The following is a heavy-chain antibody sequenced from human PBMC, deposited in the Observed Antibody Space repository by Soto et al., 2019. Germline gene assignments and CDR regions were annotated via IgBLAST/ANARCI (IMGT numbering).Heavy chain of an antibody. CDR3: ARHGSGSYYNNWFDP. CDR1: GGSISSSSYY. Sequence: QLQLQESGPGLVKPSETLSLTCTVSGGSISSSSYYWGWIRQPPGKGLEWIGSIYYSGSTYYNPSLNRRVTISVDTSKNQCSLKLSSVTAADTAVYYCARHGSGSYYNNWFDPWRQGTLVTVSS. V-gene: IGHV4-39*01. D-gene: IGHD3-10*01. J-gene: IGHJ5*02. CDR2: IYYSGST.